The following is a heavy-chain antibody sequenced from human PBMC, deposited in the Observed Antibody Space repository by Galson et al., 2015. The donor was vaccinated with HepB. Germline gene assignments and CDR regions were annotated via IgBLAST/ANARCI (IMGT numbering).Heavy chain of an antibody. Sequence: SLRLSCAASGFTFSSYAMSWVRQAPGKGLEWVSGISGSGGSTYYADSVKGRFTISRDNPKSTLYLQMNSLRAEDTAVHYCAKSGGAGNSYGIYYFDSWGQGTLVTVSS. CDR2: ISGSGGST. D-gene: IGHD5-18*01. V-gene: IGHV3-23*01. J-gene: IGHJ4*02. CDR1: GFTFSSYA. CDR3: AKSGGAGNSYGIYYFDS.